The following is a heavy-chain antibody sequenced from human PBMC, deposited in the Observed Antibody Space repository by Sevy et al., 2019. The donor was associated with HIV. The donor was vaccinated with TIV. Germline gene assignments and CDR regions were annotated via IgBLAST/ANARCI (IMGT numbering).Heavy chain of an antibody. CDR2: ISAHSGNT. CDR1: GYXXSSYG. CDR3: ARFGVVRGINXQYNLGXDX. V-gene: IGHV1-18*01. D-gene: IGHD3-10*01. J-gene: IGHJ6*01. Sequence: ASVKVSCKTSGYXXSSYGINWVRQAPGQGLEWMGWISAHSGNTKYAQKFQGRVTMTTETSTSTAYMELRSLRSDDTAVYYCARFGVVRGINXQYNLGXDXXXXGTTVTXSS.